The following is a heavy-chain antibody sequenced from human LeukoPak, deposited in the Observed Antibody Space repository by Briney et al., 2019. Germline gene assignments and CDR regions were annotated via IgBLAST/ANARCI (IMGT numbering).Heavy chain of an antibody. CDR2: FYYSGGT. CDR1: GGSFSGYY. CDR3: ALGDSSGFYLHDGFDI. V-gene: IGHV4-39*01. D-gene: IGHD3-22*01. Sequence: SETLSLTCAVYGGSFSGYYWGWIRQPPGKGLEWIGSFYYSGGTYYNPSLKSRVTISVDTSKNQFSLKLSSVTAADTAVYYCALGDSSGFYLHDGFDIWGQGTMVTVSS. J-gene: IGHJ3*02.